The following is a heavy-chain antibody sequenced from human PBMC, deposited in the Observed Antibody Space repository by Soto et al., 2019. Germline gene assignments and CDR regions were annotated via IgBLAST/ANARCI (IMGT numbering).Heavy chain of an antibody. CDR3: ARDSRDYGDYGFDY. Sequence: WTGLEWIGYIYYSGSTYYNPSLKSRVTISVDTSKNQFSLKLSSVTAADTAVYYCARDSRDYGDYGFDYWGQGTLVTVSS. J-gene: IGHJ4*02. V-gene: IGHV4-31*02. D-gene: IGHD4-17*01. CDR2: IYYSGST.